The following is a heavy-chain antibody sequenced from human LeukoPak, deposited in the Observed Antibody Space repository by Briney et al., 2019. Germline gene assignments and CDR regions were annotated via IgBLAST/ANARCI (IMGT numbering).Heavy chain of an antibody. Sequence: SVKVSCKASGGTLNNYAISWVRQAPGQGLEWRGEIIPIFGTANYAQKVQGRVTITTDESTTTAYMELSSLRSEDTAVYYCARARSPSSGYLLRDHNWFDPWGQGTLVTVSS. CDR2: IIPIFGTA. CDR1: GGTLNNYA. J-gene: IGHJ5*02. D-gene: IGHD3-22*01. V-gene: IGHV1-69*05. CDR3: ARARSPSSGYLLRDHNWFDP.